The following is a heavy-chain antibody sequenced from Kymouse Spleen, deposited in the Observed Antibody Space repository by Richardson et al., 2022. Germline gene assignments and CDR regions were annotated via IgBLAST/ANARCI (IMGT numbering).Heavy chain of an antibody. Sequence: QVQLVESGGGVVQPGRSLRLSCAASGFTFSSYGMHWVRQAPGKGLEWVAVIWYDGSNKYYADSVKGRFTISRDNSKNTLYLQMNSLRAEDTAVYYCARDQSSSSLNYWGQGTLVTVSS. V-gene: IGHV3-33*01. CDR3: ARDQSSSSLNY. CDR2: IWYDGSNK. J-gene: IGHJ4*02. D-gene: IGHD6-6*01. CDR1: GFTFSSYG.